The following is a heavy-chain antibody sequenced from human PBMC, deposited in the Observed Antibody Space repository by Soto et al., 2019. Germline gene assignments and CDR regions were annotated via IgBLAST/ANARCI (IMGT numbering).Heavy chain of an antibody. D-gene: IGHD2-2*01. Sequence: QVPLVQSGAEVKKPGSSVKVSCKASGGTFSSYAISWVRQAPGQGLEWMGGIIPIFGTANYAQKFQGRVTITADESTSTAYMELSSLRSEDTAVYYCAREYCSSTSCQYYYYYGMDVWGQGTTVTVSS. CDR3: AREYCSSTSCQYYYYYGMDV. V-gene: IGHV1-69*01. J-gene: IGHJ6*02. CDR2: IIPIFGTA. CDR1: GGTFSSYA.